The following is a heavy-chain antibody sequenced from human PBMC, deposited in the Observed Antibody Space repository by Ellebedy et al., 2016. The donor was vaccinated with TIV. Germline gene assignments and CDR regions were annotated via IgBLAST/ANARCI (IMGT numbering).Heavy chain of an antibody. CDR2: INGGAGTT. Sequence: GESLKISXAGSGFTSSNYAMTWVRQAPGKGLEWVSTINGGAGTTYYADSVRGRFTISRDNSKNTVYLQMNSLRAEDMAVYYCAKGPELFDYWGQGTLVTVSS. J-gene: IGHJ4*02. CDR1: GFTSSNYA. D-gene: IGHD1-14*01. V-gene: IGHV3-23*01. CDR3: AKGPELFDY.